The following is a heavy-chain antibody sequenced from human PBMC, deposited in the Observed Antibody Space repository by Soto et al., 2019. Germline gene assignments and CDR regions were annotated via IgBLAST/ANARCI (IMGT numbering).Heavy chain of an antibody. Sequence: GSLRLSCVASVFTFTRYYMTWVRQAPGKGLEWVASINLDGSEQFYVDSVKGRFIISRDNARSSLYLQMNSLRAEDTALYFCSRENWFQDYWGPGTLVTVSS. CDR3: SRENWFQDY. D-gene: IGHD3-9*01. CDR2: INLDGSEQ. J-gene: IGHJ4*02. CDR1: VFTFTRYY. V-gene: IGHV3-7*03.